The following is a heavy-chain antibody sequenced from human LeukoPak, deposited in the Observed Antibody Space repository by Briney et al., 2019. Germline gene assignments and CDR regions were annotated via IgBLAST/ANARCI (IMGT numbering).Heavy chain of an antibody. V-gene: IGHV1-69*06. CDR2: IIPIFGTA. CDR3: AIDSSGWYMGFDY. Sequence: SVKVSCKASGGTFSSYAISWVRQAPGQGLEWMGGIIPIFGTANYAQKFQGRVTITADKSTSPAYMELSSLRSEDTAVYYCAIDSSGWYMGFDYWGQGTLVTVSS. CDR1: GGTFSSYA. J-gene: IGHJ4*02. D-gene: IGHD6-19*01.